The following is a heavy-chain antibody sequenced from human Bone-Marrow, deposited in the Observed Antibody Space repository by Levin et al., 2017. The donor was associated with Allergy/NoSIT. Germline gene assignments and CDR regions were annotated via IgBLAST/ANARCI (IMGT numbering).Heavy chain of an antibody. CDR1: GFTFSRYW. CDR2: LKSDGNYT. D-gene: IGHD2-21*02. J-gene: IGHJ3*02. V-gene: IGHV3-74*01. CDR3: ARGPEVTRYGFDI. Sequence: GESLKISCAASGFTFSRYWMHWVRQAPGKGLVWVSRLKSDGNYTSYADSVKGRFTIFRDNAKNTLCLQMDNMRAEDTAVYYCARGPEVTRYGFDICGQGTMVTFSS.